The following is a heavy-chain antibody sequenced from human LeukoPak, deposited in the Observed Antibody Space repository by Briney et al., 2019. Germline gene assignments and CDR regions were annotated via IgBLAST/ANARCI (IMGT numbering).Heavy chain of an antibody. CDR1: GYSFTSDW. Sequence: GESLKISCKGSGYSFTSDWIGWVRQMPGKGLEWMGIIYPGDSDTRYSPSFQGQVTVSADKSISTAYLQWSSLKASDTAMYYCARTGYTSRWAIDYWGQGTLVTVSS. J-gene: IGHJ4*02. CDR3: ARTGYTSRWAIDY. D-gene: IGHD6-13*01. V-gene: IGHV5-51*01. CDR2: IYPGDSDT.